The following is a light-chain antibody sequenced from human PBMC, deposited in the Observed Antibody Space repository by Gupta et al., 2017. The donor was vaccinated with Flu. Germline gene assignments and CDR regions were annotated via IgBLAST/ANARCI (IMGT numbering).Light chain of an antibody. CDR2: EGS. CDR1: SSDVGSYHL. Sequence: SALTQPASVSGSPGQSITISCTGSSSDVGSYHLVSWYQQHPGKAPKLMIYEGSKRPSGVADRFAGSKSGNSASLTIAGLQAEDEADYVCCSYAGRTTFYVFGAGTKVTVL. CDR3: CSYAGRTTFYV. V-gene: IGLV2-23*01. J-gene: IGLJ1*01.